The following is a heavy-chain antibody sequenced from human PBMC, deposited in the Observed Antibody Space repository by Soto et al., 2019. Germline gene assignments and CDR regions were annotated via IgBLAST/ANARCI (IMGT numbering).Heavy chain of an antibody. CDR3: ARGRVGYCSGGSCFTNFDY. V-gene: IGHV4-34*01. Sequence: QVQLQQWGAGLLKPSETLSLTCAVYGGSFSGYYWSWIRQPPGKGLEWIGEINHSGSTNYNPSLKSRVTISVDTSKNQFSLKLSSVTAADTAVYYCARGRVGYCSGGSCFTNFDYWGQGTLVTVSS. CDR1: GGSFSGYY. J-gene: IGHJ4*02. CDR2: INHSGST. D-gene: IGHD2-15*01.